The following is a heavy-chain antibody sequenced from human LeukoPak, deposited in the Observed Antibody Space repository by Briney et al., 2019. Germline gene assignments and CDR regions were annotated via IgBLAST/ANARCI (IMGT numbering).Heavy chain of an antibody. J-gene: IGHJ4*02. D-gene: IGHD1-26*01. CDR2: IYYSGST. V-gene: IGHV4-59*01. CDR1: GGSISSYY. Sequence: PSETLSLTCTVSGGSISSYYWSWIRQPPGKGLEWIGYIYYSGSTNYNPSLKSRVTISVDTSKNQFSLKLSSVTAADTAVYYCARRRDLYSGSYYPFDYWGQGTLVTVSS. CDR3: ARRRDLYSGSYYPFDY.